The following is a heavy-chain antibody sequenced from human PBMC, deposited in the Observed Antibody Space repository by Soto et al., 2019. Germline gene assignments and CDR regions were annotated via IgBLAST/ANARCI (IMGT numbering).Heavy chain of an antibody. V-gene: IGHV3-21*01. D-gene: IGHD2-2*01. Sequence: GGSLRLSCAASGFTFSSYSMNWVRQAPGKGLEWVSSISSSSSYIYYADSVKGRFTISRDNAKNSLYLQMNSLRAEDTAVYYCARDRHCSSTSCKDYWGQGTLVIVSS. CDR1: GFTFSSYS. CDR2: ISSSSSYI. CDR3: ARDRHCSSTSCKDY. J-gene: IGHJ4*02.